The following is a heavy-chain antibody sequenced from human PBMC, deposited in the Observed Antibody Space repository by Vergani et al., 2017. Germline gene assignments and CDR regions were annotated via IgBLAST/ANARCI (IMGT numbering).Heavy chain of an antibody. CDR1: GFTFNRYG. V-gene: IGHV3-30*02. CDR3: ARDLAYCHEGSCAL. D-gene: IGHD2-15*01. J-gene: IGHJ4*02. Sequence: QVQLVDSGGGVVQPGGSLRLSCVASGFTFNRYGMQWVRQAPGKGLEWVAYVLFDGSNEYYADSVKGRFIVSRDNSNDALYLQMNSLRTDDTAVYYCARDLAYCHEGSCALWGQGSVVTVSS. CDR2: VLFDGSNE.